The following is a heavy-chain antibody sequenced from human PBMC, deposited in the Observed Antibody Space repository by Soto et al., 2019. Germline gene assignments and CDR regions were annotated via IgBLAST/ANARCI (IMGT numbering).Heavy chain of an antibody. CDR3: AKDMRAARLYGMDV. Sequence: QTGGSLRLSCAASGFTFSSYGMHWVRQAPGKGLEWVAVISYDGSNKYYADSVKGRFTISRDNSKNTLYLQMNSLRAEDTAVYYCAKDMRAARLYGMDVWGQGTTVTVSS. V-gene: IGHV3-30*18. J-gene: IGHJ6*02. D-gene: IGHD6-6*01. CDR1: GFTFSSYG. CDR2: ISYDGSNK.